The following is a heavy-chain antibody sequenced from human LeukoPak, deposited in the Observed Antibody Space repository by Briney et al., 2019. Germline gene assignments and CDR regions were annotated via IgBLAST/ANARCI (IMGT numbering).Heavy chain of an antibody. CDR3: ARWVAAAGTFLVGFDY. Sequence: PPETLSLTCAVYGGSFSGYYWSWIRQPPGKGLEWIGEINHSGSTNYNPSLKSRVTISVDTSKNQFSLKLSSVTAADTAVYYCARWVAAAGTFLVGFDYWGQGTLVTVSS. D-gene: IGHD6-13*01. CDR2: INHSGST. V-gene: IGHV4-34*01. CDR1: GGSFSGYY. J-gene: IGHJ4*02.